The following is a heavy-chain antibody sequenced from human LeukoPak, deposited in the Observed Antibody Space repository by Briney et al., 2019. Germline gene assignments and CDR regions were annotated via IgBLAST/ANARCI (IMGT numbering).Heavy chain of an antibody. V-gene: IGHV1-69*01. CDR1: GGTFNNYA. CDR2: IIPIFGAT. CDR3: ARDPIEDRDVYCSGGSCYSRGNGMDV. Sequence: SVKVSCKASGGTFNNYAISWVRQAPGQGLEWMGEIIPIFGATTSAKKFQGRVTITADESTSAAYMELSSLRSEDTAVYYCARDPIEDRDVYCSGGSCYSRGNGMDVWGQGTTVTVSS. J-gene: IGHJ6*02. D-gene: IGHD2-15*01.